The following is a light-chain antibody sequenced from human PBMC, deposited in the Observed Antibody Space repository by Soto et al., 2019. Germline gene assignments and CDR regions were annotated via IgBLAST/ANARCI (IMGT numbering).Light chain of an antibody. J-gene: IGKJ4*01. CDR3: QQYYSYLQLT. V-gene: IGKV1-8*01. CDR1: QGISSY. Sequence: ASLMTQSPSSFSASTGYRVTITCRASQGISSYLAWYQQKPGKAPKLLIYAASTLQSGVPSRFSGSGSGTDFTLTISCLQSEDFATYYCQQYYSYLQLTFGGGTKVDIK. CDR2: AAS.